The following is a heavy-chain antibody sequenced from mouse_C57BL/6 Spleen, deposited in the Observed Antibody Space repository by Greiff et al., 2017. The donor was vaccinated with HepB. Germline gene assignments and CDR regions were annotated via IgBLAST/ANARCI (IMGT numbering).Heavy chain of an antibody. CDR1: GFTFSDYY. V-gene: IGHV5-12*01. J-gene: IGHJ4*01. Sequence: EVKLVESGGGLVQPGGSLKLSCAASGFTFSDYYMYWVRQTPEKRLEWVAYISNGGGSTYYPDTVKGRFTISRDNAKNTLYLQMSRLKSEDTAMYYCARRSSLDYYAMDYWGQGTSVTVSS. CDR2: ISNGGGST. D-gene: IGHD6-1*01. CDR3: ARRSSLDYYAMDY.